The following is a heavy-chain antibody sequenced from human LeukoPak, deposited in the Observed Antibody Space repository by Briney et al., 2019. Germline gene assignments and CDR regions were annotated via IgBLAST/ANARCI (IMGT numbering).Heavy chain of an antibody. CDR3: ARSIAAAGMGWFDP. V-gene: IGHV1-8*01. J-gene: IGHJ5*02. D-gene: IGHD6-13*01. CDR2: MNPNSGNT. Sequence: ASVKVSCKASGYTFTSYDINWVRRATGQGLEWMGWMNPNSGNTGYAQKFQGRVTMTRNTSISTAYMELSSLRSEDTAVYYCARSIAAAGMGWFDPWGQGTLVTVSS. CDR1: GYTFTSYD.